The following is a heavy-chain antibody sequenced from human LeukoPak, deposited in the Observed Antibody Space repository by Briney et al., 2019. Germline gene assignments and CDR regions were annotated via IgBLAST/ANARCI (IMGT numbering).Heavy chain of an antibody. CDR2: ISSSGSTI. V-gene: IGHV3-48*04. CDR3: ARDLGYCSGGSCYSRWFDP. J-gene: IGHJ5*02. D-gene: IGHD2-15*01. CDR1: GFTFSSYS. Sequence: GGSLRLSCAASGFTFSSYSMNWVRQAPGKGLEWVSYISSSGSTIYYADSVRGRFTISRDNAKNSLYLQMNSLRAEDTAVYYCARDLGYCSGGSCYSRWFDPWGQGTLVTVSS.